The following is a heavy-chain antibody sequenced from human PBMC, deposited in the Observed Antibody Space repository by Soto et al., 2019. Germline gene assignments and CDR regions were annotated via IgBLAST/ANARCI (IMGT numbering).Heavy chain of an antibody. V-gene: IGHV3-23*01. J-gene: IGHJ6*02. Sequence: EVQLLESGGGLVQPGGSLRLSCAASGFTFGTYAMAWIRQAPGKGLEWVSAISDSDGRTYHADSVKARFTISRDNFKNTLYLQMNRLRAEDTAVYYCARIWGSTSGYYYYGMDVWGQGTTVTVSS. CDR2: ISDSDGRT. CDR1: GFTFGTYA. CDR3: ARIWGSTSGYYYYGMDV. D-gene: IGHD6-6*01.